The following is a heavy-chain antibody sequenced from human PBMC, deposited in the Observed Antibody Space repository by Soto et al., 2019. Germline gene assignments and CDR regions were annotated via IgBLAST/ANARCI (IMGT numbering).Heavy chain of an antibody. J-gene: IGHJ4*02. CDR3: ARDFLRENGNYVYYFDY. CDR1: GGIFNNYA. D-gene: IGHD3-16*01. Sequence: QVQLVQSGAEVKKPESSVKVSCKASGGIFNNYAFSWVRQAPGQGLEWMGGIIPFFGTTSYGEKFQGRVTITADESTSTVHMELSSLRSEDTALYSCARDFLRENGNYVYYFDYWGQGTLVTVSS. V-gene: IGHV1-69*01. CDR2: IIPFFGTT.